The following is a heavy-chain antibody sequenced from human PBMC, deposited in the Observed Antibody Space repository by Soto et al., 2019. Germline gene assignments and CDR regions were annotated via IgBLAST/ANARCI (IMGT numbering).Heavy chain of an antibody. D-gene: IGHD2-2*01. CDR3: ASDIVVVPAASASYYYYYGMDV. Sequence: GASVKVSCKASGYTFTSYGISWVRQAPGQGLEWMGWISAYNGNTNYAQKLQGRVTMTTDTSTSTAYMELRTLRSDDTAVYYCASDIVVVPAASASYYYYYGMDVWGQGTTVTVSS. CDR1: GYTFTSYG. CDR2: ISAYNGNT. V-gene: IGHV1-18*01. J-gene: IGHJ6*02.